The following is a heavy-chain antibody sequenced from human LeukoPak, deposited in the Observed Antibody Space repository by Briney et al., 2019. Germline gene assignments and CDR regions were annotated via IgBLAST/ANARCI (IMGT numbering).Heavy chain of an antibody. J-gene: IGHJ6*04. CDR3: ARGGYAPDV. V-gene: IGHV4-59*01. CDR2: MYYTGST. D-gene: IGHD5-12*01. Sequence: PSETLSLTCTVSSGSINSYYWTWIRQPPGKGLECIGYMYYTGSTNYNPSLKSRVTISVDTSKNHFSLKLNSVTAADTAVYYCARGGYAPDVWGNGTTVTVSS. CDR1: SGSINSYY.